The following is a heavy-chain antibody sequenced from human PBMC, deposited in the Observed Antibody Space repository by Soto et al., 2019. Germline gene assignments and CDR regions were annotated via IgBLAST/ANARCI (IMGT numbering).Heavy chain of an antibody. CDR1: GFTLSRYA. Sequence: GGSLRLSCVVSGFTLSRYAMHWVRQAPGKGLEWVAAISYDGTNKNYADSVKGRFTISGDNSKDTLYLQMDGLRPDDTAVYYCARPPFDSSGYYRNWGQGTLVTVSS. CDR3: ARPPFDSSGYYRN. V-gene: IGHV3-30*04. J-gene: IGHJ4*02. D-gene: IGHD3-22*01. CDR2: ISYDGTNK.